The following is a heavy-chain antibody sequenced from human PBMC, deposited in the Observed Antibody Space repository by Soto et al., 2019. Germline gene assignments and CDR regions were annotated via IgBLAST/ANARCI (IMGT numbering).Heavy chain of an antibody. J-gene: IGHJ6*02. V-gene: IGHV4-31*03. CDR3: AREYSSAFSSSLNHYYYYYGMDV. D-gene: IGHD6-13*01. CDR2: IYYSGST. CDR1: GGSISSGGYY. Sequence: SETLSLTCTVSGGSISSGGYYWSWIRQHPGKGLEWIGYIYYSGSTYYNPSLKSRVTISVDTSKNQFSLKLSSVTAADTAVYYCAREYSSAFSSSLNHYYYYYGMDVWGQGTTVTVSS.